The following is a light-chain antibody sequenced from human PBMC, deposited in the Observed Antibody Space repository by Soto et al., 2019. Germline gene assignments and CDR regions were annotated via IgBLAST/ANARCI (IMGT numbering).Light chain of an antibody. CDR3: AAWDDSLNGRV. CDR2: SNN. V-gene: IGLV1-44*01. CDR1: RSNIGANT. Sequence: QSVLTQPPSASGTPGQRVTISCSGSRSNIGANTINWHQQLPGTAPILLIYSNNLRPSGVSDRFSGSKSGTSASLAISGLQSEDEADYYCAAWDDSLNGRVFGGGTKLTVL. J-gene: IGLJ3*02.